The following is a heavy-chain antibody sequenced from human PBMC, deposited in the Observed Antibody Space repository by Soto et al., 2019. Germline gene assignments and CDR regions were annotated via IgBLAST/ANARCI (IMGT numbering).Heavy chain of an antibody. CDR2: ISGSGSST. J-gene: IGHJ4*02. D-gene: IGHD3-9*01. Sequence: PGGSLRLSCAASGFTFSSYTMSWVRQAPGKGLEWVSAISGSGSSTYYADSVKGRFTISRDNSKNTLYLQMNSLRGEDTAVYYCAKRCGTYDILPGYLDYWGQGTLVTVSS. V-gene: IGHV3-23*01. CDR3: AKRCGTYDILPGYLDY. CDR1: GFTFSSYT.